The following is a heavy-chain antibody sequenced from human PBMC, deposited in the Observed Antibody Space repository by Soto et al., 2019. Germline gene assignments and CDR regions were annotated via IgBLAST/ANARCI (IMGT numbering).Heavy chain of an antibody. CDR2: ISSSSSYT. V-gene: IGHV3-11*05. Sequence: QVQLVESGGGLVKPGGSLRLSCAASGFTFSDYYMSWIRQAPGKGLEWVSYISSSSSYTNYADSVKGRFTISRDNAKNSRYKQITCLRAADTAVYYCARQSDYDFNYGGQGSLVTVSS. CDR1: GFTFSDYY. CDR3: ARQSDYDFNY. J-gene: IGHJ4*02. D-gene: IGHD5-12*01.